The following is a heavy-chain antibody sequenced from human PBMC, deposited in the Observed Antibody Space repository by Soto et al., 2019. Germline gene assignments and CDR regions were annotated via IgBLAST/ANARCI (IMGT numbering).Heavy chain of an antibody. Sequence: GVSLRLSCAASGFTFSSYAMSWVRQAPGKGLEWVSAISGSGGSTYYADSVKGRFTISRDNSKNTLYLQMNSLRAEDTAVYYCASAGNANYYYYGMDVWGQGTTVTVSS. J-gene: IGHJ6*02. D-gene: IGHD6-13*01. CDR3: ASAGNANYYYYGMDV. V-gene: IGHV3-23*01. CDR2: ISGSGGST. CDR1: GFTFSSYA.